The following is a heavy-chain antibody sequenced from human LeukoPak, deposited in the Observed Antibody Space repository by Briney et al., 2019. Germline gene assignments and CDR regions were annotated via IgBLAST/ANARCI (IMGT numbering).Heavy chain of an antibody. CDR3: ARVYDY. CDR2: LYSGGST. V-gene: IGHV3-53*01. Sequence: GGSLRLSCAVSGFTVNTNYMSWVRQSPGKGLEGVSILYSGGSTYYADSVKGRFTISRDDSKNTVYLQMNSLRAEDTAVYYCARVYDYWGQGTLVTVSS. J-gene: IGHJ4*02. CDR1: GFTVNTNY.